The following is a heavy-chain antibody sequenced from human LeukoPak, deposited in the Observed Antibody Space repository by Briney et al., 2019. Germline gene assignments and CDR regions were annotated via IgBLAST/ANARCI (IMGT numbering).Heavy chain of an antibody. V-gene: IGHV1-2*02. CDR1: GYTFTGYY. CDR3: ARGPYLVRGVIIDY. D-gene: IGHD3-10*01. J-gene: IGHJ4*02. Sequence: DSVKVSCKASGYTFTGYYIHWVRQAPGQGLEWMGWINPNSGGTNYAQKFQGRVTMTRDTSITTAYMELSRLRSDDTAVYYCARGPYLVRGVIIDYWGQRTLVTVSS. CDR2: INPNSGGT.